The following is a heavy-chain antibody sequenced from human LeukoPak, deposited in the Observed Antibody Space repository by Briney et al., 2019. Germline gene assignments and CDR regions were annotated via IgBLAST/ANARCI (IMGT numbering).Heavy chain of an antibody. J-gene: IGHJ4*02. CDR1: GGSISSGGYY. CDR2: ISSSSSYT. D-gene: IGHD1-26*01. V-gene: IGHV3-11*05. Sequence: LSLTCTVSGGSISSGGYYWSWIRQAPGKGLEWVSYISSSSSYTNYADSVKGRFTISRDNAKNSLYLQMNSLRAEDTAVYYCARDSVYQGATGFDYWGQGTLVTVSS. CDR3: ARDSVYQGATGFDY.